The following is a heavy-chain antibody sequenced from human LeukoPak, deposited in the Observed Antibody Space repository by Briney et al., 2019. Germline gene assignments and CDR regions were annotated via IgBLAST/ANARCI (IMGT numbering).Heavy chain of an antibody. D-gene: IGHD5-24*01. Sequence: GEYLMISCNSSGYIFTSYWIGWVRQMPRKGLEWMGIFYPGDSATTSSPSFQGQVTISADKSISTAYLQWSSLETSDTAMNYCASREGYNFTDSWGQGNLVTVSS. CDR2: FYPGDSAT. CDR3: ASREGYNFTDS. V-gene: IGHV5-51*01. J-gene: IGHJ4*02. CDR1: GYIFTSYW.